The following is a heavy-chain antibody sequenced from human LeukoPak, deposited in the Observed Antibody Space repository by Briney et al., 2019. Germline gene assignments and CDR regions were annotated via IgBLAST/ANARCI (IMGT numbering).Heavy chain of an antibody. V-gene: IGHV3-30*03. CDR3: ARDLPIRREEGTVAGKGFDY. CDR2: ISYDGSNK. D-gene: IGHD6-19*01. J-gene: IGHJ4*02. Sequence: PGGSLRLSCAASGFTFSSYGMHWVRQAPGKGLEWVAVISYDGSNKYYADSVKGRFTISRDNSKNTLYLQMNSLRAEDTAVYYCARDLPIRREEGTVAGKGFDYWGQGTLVTVSS. CDR1: GFTFSSYG.